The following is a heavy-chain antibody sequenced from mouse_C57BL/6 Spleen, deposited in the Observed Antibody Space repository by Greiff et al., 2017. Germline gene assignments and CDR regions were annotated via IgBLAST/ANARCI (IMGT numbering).Heavy chain of an antibody. CDR1: GYTFTDYE. CDR3: TGDYYGSSYDY. CDR2: IDPETGGT. J-gene: IGHJ2*01. D-gene: IGHD1-1*01. V-gene: IGHV1-15*01. Sequence: VQLQQSGAELVRPGASVTLSCKASGYTFTDYEMHWVKQTPVHGLEWIGAIDPETGGTAYNQKFKGKAILTADKSSSTAYMELRSLTSEDSAVYYCTGDYYGSSYDYWGQGTTLTVSS.